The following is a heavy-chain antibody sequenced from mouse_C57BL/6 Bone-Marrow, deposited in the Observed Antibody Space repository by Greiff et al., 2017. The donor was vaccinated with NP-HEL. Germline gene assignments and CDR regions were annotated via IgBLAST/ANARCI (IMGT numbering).Heavy chain of an antibody. CDR2: IYPGDGDT. Sequence: VHLVESGPELVKPGASVKISCKASGYAFSSSWMNWVKQRPGKGLEWIGRIYPGDGDTNYNGKFKGKATLTADKSSSTAYMQLSSLTSEDSAVYFCARSRVYYGSRYYFDYWGQGTTLTVSS. CDR1: GYAFSSSW. V-gene: IGHV1-82*01. CDR3: ARSRVYYGSRYYFDY. J-gene: IGHJ2*01. D-gene: IGHD1-1*01.